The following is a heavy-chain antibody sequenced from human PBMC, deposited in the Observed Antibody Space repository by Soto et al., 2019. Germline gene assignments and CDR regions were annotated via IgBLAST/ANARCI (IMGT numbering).Heavy chain of an antibody. J-gene: IGHJ4*02. CDR2: IYYSGST. Sequence: SETLSLTCTVSGGSISSSSYYWGWIRQPPGKGLEWIGSIYYSGSTYYNPSLKSRVTISVDTSKNQFSLKLSSVTAADTAVYYCARPRLRNYFDYWGQGTLVTVSS. CDR1: GGSISSSSYY. CDR3: ARPRLRNYFDY. V-gene: IGHV4-39*01.